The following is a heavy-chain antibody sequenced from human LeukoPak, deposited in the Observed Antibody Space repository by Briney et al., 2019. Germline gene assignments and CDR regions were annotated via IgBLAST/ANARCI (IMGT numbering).Heavy chain of an antibody. CDR2: IYYSGST. CDR1: GGSISSGDYY. Sequence: SETLSLTCTVSGGSISSGDYYWSWIRQPPGKGLEWIGYIYYSGSTNYNPSLKSRVTISVDTSKNQFSLKLSSVTAADTAVYYCARNYDSGGNPWYYYYYMDVWGKGTTVTVSS. D-gene: IGHD3-22*01. V-gene: IGHV4-61*08. CDR3: ARNYDSGGNPWYYYYYMDV. J-gene: IGHJ6*03.